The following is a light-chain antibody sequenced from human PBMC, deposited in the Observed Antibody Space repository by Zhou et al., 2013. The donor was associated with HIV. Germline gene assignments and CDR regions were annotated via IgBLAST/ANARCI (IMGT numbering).Light chain of an antibody. CDR2: KTS. CDR3: QDYNSRT. Sequence: DIQMTQSPSTLSASVGDRVTITCRASESISTWLAWYQQKPGKAPNLLIYKTSNLESGVPSRFTGSGSGTEFTLTISSLQPDDFATYYCQDYNSRTFGQ. CDR1: ESISTW. J-gene: IGKJ1*01. V-gene: IGKV1-5*03.